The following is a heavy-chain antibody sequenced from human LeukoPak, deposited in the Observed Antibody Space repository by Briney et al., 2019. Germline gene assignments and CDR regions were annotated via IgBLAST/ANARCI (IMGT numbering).Heavy chain of an antibody. Sequence: EASVKVSCKASGYTFTGYYMHWVRQAPGQGLEWMGWINPNSGGTNYAQKFQGRVTMTRDTSISTAYMELSRLRSDDTAVYYCARDRWPYNWNFPDYWGQGTLVTVSS. CDR3: ARDRWPYNWNFPDY. J-gene: IGHJ4*02. CDR1: GYTFTGYY. CDR2: INPNSGGT. V-gene: IGHV1-2*02. D-gene: IGHD1-7*01.